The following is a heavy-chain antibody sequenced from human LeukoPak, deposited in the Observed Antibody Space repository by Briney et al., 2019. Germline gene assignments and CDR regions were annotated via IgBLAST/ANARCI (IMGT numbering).Heavy chain of an antibody. CDR1: GFTFSDYY. J-gene: IGHJ6*03. D-gene: IGHD1-7*01. CDR3: ARDRKLELRLFSYMDV. V-gene: IGHV3-11*04. Sequence: GSLRLSCAASGFTFSDYYMSWIRQAPGKGLEWVSYISSSGSTIYYADSVKGRFTISIDNSKNTLYLQMNSLRAEDTAVYYCARDRKLELRLFSYMDVWGKGTTVTVSS. CDR2: ISSSGSTI.